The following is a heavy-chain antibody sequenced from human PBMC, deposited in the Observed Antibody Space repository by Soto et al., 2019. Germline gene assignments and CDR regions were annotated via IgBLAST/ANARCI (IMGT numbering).Heavy chain of an antibody. CDR1: GFTFRNYD. V-gene: IGHV3-13*05. CDR2: ISAAGNP. Sequence: VQLVESGGGLVQPGGSLRLSCEASGFTFRNYDMHWVRQGTGKGLEWVSGISAAGNPDYADSVEGRFTISRENAKNSFFLQMNSLRAGDTAVYYCARTVRAFYGLNDWGQGTTVIVSS. J-gene: IGHJ6*02. CDR3: ARTVRAFYGLND.